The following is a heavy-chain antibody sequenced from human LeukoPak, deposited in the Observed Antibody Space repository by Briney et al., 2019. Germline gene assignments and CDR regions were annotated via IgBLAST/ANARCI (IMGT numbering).Heavy chain of an antibody. D-gene: IGHD3-3*01. J-gene: IGHJ4*02. CDR2: IYSGGST. Sequence: GGSLRLSCAASGFTVSSNYMSWVRQAPGKGLEWVSVIYSGGSTYYADSVKGRFTISRDNSKNTLYLQMNSLRAEDTAVYYCARGGENEQLRFLEWLLSPNFDYWGRGTLVTVSS. V-gene: IGHV3-66*02. CDR1: GFTVSSNY. CDR3: ARGGENEQLRFLEWLLSPNFDY.